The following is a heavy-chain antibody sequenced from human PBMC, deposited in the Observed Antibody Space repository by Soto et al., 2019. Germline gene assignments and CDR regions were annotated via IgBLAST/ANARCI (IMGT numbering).Heavy chain of an antibody. J-gene: IGHJ5*02. CDR2: IIPILGIA. V-gene: IGHV1-69*02. CDR1: GGTFSSYT. Sequence: QVQLVQSGAEVKKPGSSVKVSCKASGGTFSSYTISWVRQAPGQGLEWMGRIIPILGIANYAQKFQGRVMPSCGIANYGQKFQGSLTRTPAKSPITPYTALRTAGCDKTAVYYCAGSTKSSGTGRAQSEPRGQGALATVSS. CDR3: YTALRTAGCDKTAVYYCAGSTKSSGTGRAQSEP. D-gene: IGHD6-13*01.